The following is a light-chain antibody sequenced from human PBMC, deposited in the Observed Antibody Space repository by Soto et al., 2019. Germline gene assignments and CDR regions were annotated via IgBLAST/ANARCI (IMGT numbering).Light chain of an antibody. Sequence: ESVLTRSPGTLSLSPGDRSTLSCGASQSVSNNYLAWYQQKPGQAPRLLIYGASNRATGIPDRFSGSGSGTDFTLTISRLEPEDFAVYYCQQYGSSGTFGQGTKVDIK. V-gene: IGKV3-20*01. CDR3: QQYGSSGT. CDR2: GAS. J-gene: IGKJ1*01. CDR1: QSVSNNY.